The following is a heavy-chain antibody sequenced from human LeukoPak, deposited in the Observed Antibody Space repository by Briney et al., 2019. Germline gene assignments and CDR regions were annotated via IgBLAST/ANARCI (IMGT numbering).Heavy chain of an antibody. D-gene: IGHD4-11*01. CDR1: GYSNSSGYY. V-gene: IGHV4-38-2*01. Sequence: SETLSLTCAVSGYSNSSGYYWGWIRQPPGKGLEWIGSIYHSGSTYYNPSLKSRVTISVDTSMNQFSLKLSSVTAADTAVYYCARRGLQTPFDYWGQGTLVTVSS. J-gene: IGHJ4*02. CDR2: IYHSGST. CDR3: ARRGLQTPFDY.